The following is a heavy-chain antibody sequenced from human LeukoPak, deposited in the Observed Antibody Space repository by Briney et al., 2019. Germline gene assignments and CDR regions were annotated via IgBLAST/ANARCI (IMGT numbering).Heavy chain of an antibody. V-gene: IGHV3-23*01. CDR1: GFTFSSYA. D-gene: IGHD2-2*01. J-gene: IGHJ5*02. Sequence: GGSLRLSCAASGFTFSSYAMSWVRQAPVKGLEWVSAISGSGGSTYYADSVKGRFTISRDNSKNTLYLQMNSLRAEDTAVYYCAKGVGYCSSTSCSIGGWFDPWGQGTLVTVSS. CDR3: AKGVGYCSSTSCSIGGWFDP. CDR2: ISGSGGST.